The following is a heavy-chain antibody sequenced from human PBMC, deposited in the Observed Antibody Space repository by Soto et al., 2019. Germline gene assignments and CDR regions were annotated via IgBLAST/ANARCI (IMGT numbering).Heavy chain of an antibody. CDR3: ARGISMIVEVQRDAPDKYYFDS. Sequence: SETLSLTCAVYGGSFSGHYWSWIRQPPGKGLEWIGEINHSGSTNSNPSLKSRVTISVDTSKNQFSLKLSSVTAAGTAVYYCARGISMIVEVQRDAPDKYYFDSWGQGTLVTGS. CDR1: GGSFSGHY. J-gene: IGHJ4*02. V-gene: IGHV4-34*01. CDR2: INHSGST. D-gene: IGHD3-22*01.